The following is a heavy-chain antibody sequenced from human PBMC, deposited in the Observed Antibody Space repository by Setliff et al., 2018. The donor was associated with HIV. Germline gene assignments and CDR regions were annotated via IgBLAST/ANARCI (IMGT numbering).Heavy chain of an antibody. CDR3: ARGLSSPFAAGL. V-gene: IGHV4-34*01. CDR2: INHSGST. CDR1: GGSFSGYY. J-gene: IGHJ4*02. Sequence: SETLSLTCAVYGGSFSGYYWSWIRQPPGKGLEWIGEINHSGSTNYNPSLKSRVTISVDTSKNQFSLKLSSLTSADTAVYYCARGLSSPFAAGLWGQGTLVTVSS. D-gene: IGHD6-13*01.